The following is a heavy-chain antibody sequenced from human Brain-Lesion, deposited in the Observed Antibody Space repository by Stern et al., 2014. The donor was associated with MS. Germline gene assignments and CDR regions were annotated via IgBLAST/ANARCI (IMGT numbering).Heavy chain of an antibody. CDR3: AGEEDIRYCSGGSCTGNWFDP. CDR1: GGSVSSTSYA. CDR2: IYYSGNT. Sequence: QLQLQESGPGLVKPSETLSLTCTVAGGSVSSTSYAWAWIRQPPGKGLEWIGTIYYSGNTYSSPSLKSRLTISLDTSKNPFSLQLRSVTAADTAVYYCAGEEDIRYCSGGSCTGNWFDPWGQGTLVTVSS. D-gene: IGHD2-15*01. J-gene: IGHJ5*02. V-gene: IGHV4-39*01.